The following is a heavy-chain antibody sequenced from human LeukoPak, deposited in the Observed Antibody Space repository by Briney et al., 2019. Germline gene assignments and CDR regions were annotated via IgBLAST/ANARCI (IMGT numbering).Heavy chain of an antibody. CDR3: ARDVRRDIVVVPAAAHYGMDV. Sequence: GGTLRLSCAASGFTFSSYAMHWVRQALGKGLEWVAVISYDGSNKYYADSVKGRFTISRDNSKNTLYLQMNSLRAEDTAVYYCARDVRRDIVVVPAAAHYGMDVWGQGTTVTVSS. J-gene: IGHJ6*02. D-gene: IGHD2-2*01. V-gene: IGHV3-30*04. CDR1: GFTFSSYA. CDR2: ISYDGSNK.